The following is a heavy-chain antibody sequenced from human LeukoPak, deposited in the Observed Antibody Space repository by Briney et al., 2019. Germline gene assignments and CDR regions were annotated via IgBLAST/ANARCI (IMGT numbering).Heavy chain of an antibody. Sequence: GGSMRLSCAASGFTVSSYGMTWVRQAPGKGLEWVSAFSATDGSAQYAESVRGRFTISRDNSKNSLYLQMNSLRDEDTAVYFCAKARIAAAGTGAFDVWGQGTMVTVSS. J-gene: IGHJ3*01. D-gene: IGHD6-13*01. V-gene: IGHV3-23*01. CDR3: AKARIAAAGTGAFDV. CDR2: FSATDGSA. CDR1: GFTVSSYG.